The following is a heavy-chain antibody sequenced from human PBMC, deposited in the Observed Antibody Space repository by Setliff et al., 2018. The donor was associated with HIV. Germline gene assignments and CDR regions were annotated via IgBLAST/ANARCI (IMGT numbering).Heavy chain of an antibody. V-gene: IGHV1-8*02. CDR2: RNPNNGNT. Sequence: ASVKVSCKASGYNFTDYDINWVRQATGQGLEWMGWRNPNNGNTGYAEKFQGRVTMTRDTSISTAYMELNSLTSDDTAVYYCARGHLDYDYWEDILGNWFDPWGQGTLVTVS. J-gene: IGHJ5*02. CDR3: ARGHLDYDYWEDILGNWFDP. D-gene: IGHD3-3*01. CDR1: GYNFTDYD.